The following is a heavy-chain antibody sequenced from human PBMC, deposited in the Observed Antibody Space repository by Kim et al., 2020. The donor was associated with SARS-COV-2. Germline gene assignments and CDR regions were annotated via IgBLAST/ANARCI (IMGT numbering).Heavy chain of an antibody. V-gene: IGHV4-59*01. J-gene: IGHJ5*02. Sequence: NYNPSLKSRVTISVDTSKNQFSLKLNSVTAADTAVYYCARDNDHLNLFDPWGQGTLVTVSS. CDR3: ARDNDHLNLFDP. D-gene: IGHD1-1*01.